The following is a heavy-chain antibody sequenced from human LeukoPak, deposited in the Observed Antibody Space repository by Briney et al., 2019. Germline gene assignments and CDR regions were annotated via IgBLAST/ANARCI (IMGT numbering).Heavy chain of an antibody. Sequence: PSETLSLTCTVSGGSISSSSYYWGWIRQPPGKGLEWIGSIYYSGSTYYNPSLKSRVTISVDTSKNQFSLKLSSVTAADTAVYYCARRFGSGYHFQRWGQGTLVTVSS. CDR1: GGSISSSSYY. CDR3: ARRFGSGYHFQR. D-gene: IGHD3-22*01. V-gene: IGHV4-39*01. J-gene: IGHJ1*01. CDR2: IYYSGST.